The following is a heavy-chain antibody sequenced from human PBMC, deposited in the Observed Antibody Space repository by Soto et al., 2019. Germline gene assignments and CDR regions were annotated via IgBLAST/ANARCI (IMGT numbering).Heavy chain of an antibody. CDR2: IWYDGSNK. CDR1: GFTFSSYG. V-gene: IGHV3-33*01. Sequence: GGSLRLSCAASGFTFSSYGMHWVRQAPGKGLGWVAVIWYDGSNKYYADSVKGRFTISRDNSKNTLYLQMNSLRGEDTAVYYCARAPQWLGLDNYYGMDVWGQGTTVTVSS. D-gene: IGHD6-19*01. J-gene: IGHJ6*02. CDR3: ARAPQWLGLDNYYGMDV.